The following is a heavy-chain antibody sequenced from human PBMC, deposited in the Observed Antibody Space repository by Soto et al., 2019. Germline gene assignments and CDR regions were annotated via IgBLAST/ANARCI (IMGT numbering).Heavy chain of an antibody. CDR2: ISSSSSYI. Sequence: EVQLVESGGGLVKPGGSLRLSCAASGFTFSSYSMNWVRQAPGKGLEWVSSISSSSSYIYYADSVKGRFTISRDNAKNSLYLQMNSLRAEDTAVYYCARGYDILTSEVPAWGQGTLVTVSS. CDR3: ARGYDILTSEVPA. CDR1: GFTFSSYS. V-gene: IGHV3-21*01. D-gene: IGHD3-9*01. J-gene: IGHJ5*02.